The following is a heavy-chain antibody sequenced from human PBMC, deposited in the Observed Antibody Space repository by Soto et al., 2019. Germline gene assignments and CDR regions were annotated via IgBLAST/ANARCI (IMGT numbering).Heavy chain of an antibody. D-gene: IGHD3-10*01. CDR3: ARGGDSRTTMVRGVIDPNYYSSGMEV. CDR2: TSAYNGNA. Sequence: ASVKVSCKASGYTFTSYGLSWVRQAPGQGLEWMGWTSAYNGNANYAQKLQGRVTMTTDTSTSTAYMELRSLRSDDTAVYYCARGGDSRTTMVRGVIDPNYYSSGMEVWGQGTTVTVSS. J-gene: IGHJ6*02. V-gene: IGHV1-18*01. CDR1: GYTFTSYG.